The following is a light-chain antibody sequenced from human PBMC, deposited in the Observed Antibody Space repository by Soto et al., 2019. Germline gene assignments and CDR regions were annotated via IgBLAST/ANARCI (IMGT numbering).Light chain of an antibody. Sequence: EIVLTQSPGTLSLSPGERATLSCRASQSVSSNYLAWYQQEPGQAPRLLIYGASIRATGVPATFSGSGSGTEFTLSISSLQSEHLGVYYCQQDSSWPLTFGGGTKVDIK. CDR1: QSVSSN. CDR2: GAS. V-gene: IGKV3-15*01. J-gene: IGKJ4*01. CDR3: QQDSSWPLT.